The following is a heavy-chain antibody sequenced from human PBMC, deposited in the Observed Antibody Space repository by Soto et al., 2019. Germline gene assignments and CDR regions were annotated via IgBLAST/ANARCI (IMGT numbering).Heavy chain of an antibody. CDR2: INPSSGTT. V-gene: IGHV1-46*01. Sequence: QVQLVQSGAEMKQPGASVKLSCQASGYIFIHCFMHWVRQAPGQGLEWMGGINPSSGTTTYAQKFQGRVTVTVDTSTSAVYMELSSLGSGDTAMYYCARSLGETTSLFDYWGQGSLVTVSA. J-gene: IGHJ4*02. CDR1: GYIFIHCF. CDR3: ARSLGETTSLFDY. D-gene: IGHD1-26*01.